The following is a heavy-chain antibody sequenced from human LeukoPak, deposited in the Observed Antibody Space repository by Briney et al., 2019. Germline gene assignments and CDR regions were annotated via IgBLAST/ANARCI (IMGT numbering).Heavy chain of an antibody. J-gene: IGHJ4*02. Sequence: ASVKVSCKASGYTFTDYYIHWVRQAPGQGLEWMGWISAYSGNTNYAQKVQGRVTMTTDTSTSTAYMELRSLRSDDTAVYYCARDSSGTHPDYWGQGTLVTVSS. CDR2: ISAYSGNT. V-gene: IGHV1-18*04. CDR3: ARDSSGTHPDY. D-gene: IGHD6-19*01. CDR1: GYTFTDYY.